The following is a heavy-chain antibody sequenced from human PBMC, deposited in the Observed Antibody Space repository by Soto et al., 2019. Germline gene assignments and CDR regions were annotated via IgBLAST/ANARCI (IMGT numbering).Heavy chain of an antibody. D-gene: IGHD5-12*01. CDR3: ARDFGDIVATDWSYFDY. V-gene: IGHV3-11*01. Sequence: GSLRLSCAASGFTFSDYYMNWIRQAPGKGLEWVSYISSSGSTIYYADSVKGRFTISRDNAKNSLYLQMNSLRAEDTAVYYCARDFGDIVATDWSYFDYWGQGTLVTVSS. CDR1: GFTFSDYY. CDR2: ISSSGSTI. J-gene: IGHJ4*02.